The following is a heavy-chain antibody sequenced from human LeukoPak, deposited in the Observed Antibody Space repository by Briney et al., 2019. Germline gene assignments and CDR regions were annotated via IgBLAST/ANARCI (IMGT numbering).Heavy chain of an antibody. D-gene: IGHD6-6*01. CDR3: ARHSSSSYYYYYYMDV. J-gene: IGHJ6*03. CDR1: GYTFTSYG. V-gene: IGHV1-18*01. Sequence: ASVKVSCKASGYTFTSYGIIWVRQAPGQGLEWMGWISAYNGNTNYAQKLQGRVTMTTDTSTSTAYMELRRLRSDDTAVYYCARHSSSSYYYYYYMDVWGKGTTVTVSS. CDR2: ISAYNGNT.